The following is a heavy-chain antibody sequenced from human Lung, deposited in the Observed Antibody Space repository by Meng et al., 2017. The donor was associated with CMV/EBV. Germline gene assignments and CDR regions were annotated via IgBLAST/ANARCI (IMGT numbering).Heavy chain of an antibody. J-gene: IGHJ6*02. Sequence: SXXVSXQASGFTFTSSAVQWVRQARGQRLEWIGWIDVGSGNTNYAQKFQERVTITRDMSTSTAYMELSSLRSEDTAVYYCAAEALKEQWLVYYYGMVVWGQXTTVTVS. CDR2: IDVGSGNT. CDR3: AAEALKEQWLVYYYGMVV. CDR1: GFTFTSSA. D-gene: IGHD6-19*01. V-gene: IGHV1-58*01.